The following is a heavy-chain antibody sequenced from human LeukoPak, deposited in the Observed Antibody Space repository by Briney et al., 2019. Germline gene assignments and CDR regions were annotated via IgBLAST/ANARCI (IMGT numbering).Heavy chain of an antibody. V-gene: IGHV1-69*06. J-gene: IGHJ4*02. D-gene: IGHD3-10*01. Sequence: SVKVSCKASGGTFSSYVINWVRQAPGQGLEWMGGIIPIFGTANYAQKFQGRVTITADKSTSTAYMELRSLRSDDTAVYYCARDPHYYGSGSYTVPHFDYWGQGTLVTVSS. CDR3: ARDPHYYGSGSYTVPHFDY. CDR2: IIPIFGTA. CDR1: GGTFSSYV.